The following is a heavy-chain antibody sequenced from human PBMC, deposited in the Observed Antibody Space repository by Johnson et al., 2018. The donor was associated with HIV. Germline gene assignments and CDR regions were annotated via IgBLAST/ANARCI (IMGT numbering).Heavy chain of an antibody. CDR2: IWYDGSNK. D-gene: IGHD5-18*01. Sequence: VQLVESGGGVVQPGRSLRLSCAASGFTFSSYGMHWVRQAPGKGLEWVAVIWYDGSNKYYADSVKGRFTISRANSKNTLYLQMNSLRAEDTAVYYCARGPYIKNVDTAMVARGNAFDIWGQGTMVTVSS. CDR1: GFTFSSYG. V-gene: IGHV3-30*19. J-gene: IGHJ3*02. CDR3: ARGPYIKNVDTAMVARGNAFDI.